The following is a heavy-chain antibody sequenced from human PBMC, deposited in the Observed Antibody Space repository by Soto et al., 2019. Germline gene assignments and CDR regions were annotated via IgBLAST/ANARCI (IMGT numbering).Heavy chain of an antibody. CDR3: ARDHSIYGDYAVKGLRD. D-gene: IGHD4-17*01. Sequence: QVQLVQSGAEVKMPGSSVKVSCKASEGTFSNYAITWVRQAPGQGLEWMGGIIPLFGTTNYAQKFQGRVTIPADESTSTAYMELISLTSEDTAVYYCARDHSIYGDYAVKGLRDWGQGVLVTVSS. CDR1: EGTFSNYA. CDR2: IIPLFGTT. V-gene: IGHV1-69*01. J-gene: IGHJ4*02.